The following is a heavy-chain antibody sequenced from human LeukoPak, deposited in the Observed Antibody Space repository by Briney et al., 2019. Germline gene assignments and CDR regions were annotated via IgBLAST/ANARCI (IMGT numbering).Heavy chain of an antibody. J-gene: IGHJ4*02. D-gene: IGHD3-22*01. CDR2: ISYDGSNT. CDR1: GFTFSSYA. Sequence: GGSLRLSCAASGFTFSSYAMHWVRQAPGKGLEWVAVISYDGSNTYYADSVKGRFTISRDNSKNTLYLQMNSLRAEDTAVYYCARDYRHPMIVVVITTSPLGYWGQGTLVTASS. CDR3: ARDYRHPMIVVVITTSPLGY. V-gene: IGHV3-30-3*01.